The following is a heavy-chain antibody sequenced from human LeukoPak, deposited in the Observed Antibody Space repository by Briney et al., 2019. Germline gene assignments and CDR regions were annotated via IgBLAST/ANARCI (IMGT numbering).Heavy chain of an antibody. CDR1: GFTFSSYA. V-gene: IGHV3-21*01. CDR2: ISSSSSYI. Sequence: GGSLRLSCAASGFTFSSYAMSWVRQAPGKGLEWVSSISSSSSYIYYADSVKGRFTISRDNAKNSLYLQMNSLRAEDTAVYHCARGRGSYPNYFDFWGQGTLVTVSS. D-gene: IGHD3-16*01. CDR3: ARGRGSYPNYFDF. J-gene: IGHJ4*02.